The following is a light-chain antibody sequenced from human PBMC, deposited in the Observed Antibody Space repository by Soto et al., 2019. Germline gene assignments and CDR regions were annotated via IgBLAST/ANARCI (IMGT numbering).Light chain of an antibody. CDR1: SGHSSYT. CDR2: LNSDGSH. CDR3: QTWGTGIEV. Sequence: QSVLTQSPSASASLGASVKLTCTLSSGHSSYTIAWHQQQPEKGPRYLMTLNSDGSHSKGDGIPDRFSGSSSGAARYLSISRLQSEDEADYYCQTWGTGIEVFGGGTKLTVL. J-gene: IGLJ3*02. V-gene: IGLV4-69*01.